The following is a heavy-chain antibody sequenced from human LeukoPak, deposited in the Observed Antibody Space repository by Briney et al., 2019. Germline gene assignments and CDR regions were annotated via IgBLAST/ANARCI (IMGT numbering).Heavy chain of an antibody. D-gene: IGHD5-18*01. V-gene: IGHV3-15*01. CDR1: GFTFSNAW. J-gene: IGHJ6*03. Sequence: GGSLRLSCAASGFTFSNAWMSWVRQAPGKGLEWVGRIKSKTDGGTTDYAAPVKGRFTISRDDSKNTLYLQMNSLKTEDTAVYYCTTEDTAYYYMDVWGKGTTVTVSS. CDR3: TTEDTAYYYMDV. CDR2: IKSKTDGGTT.